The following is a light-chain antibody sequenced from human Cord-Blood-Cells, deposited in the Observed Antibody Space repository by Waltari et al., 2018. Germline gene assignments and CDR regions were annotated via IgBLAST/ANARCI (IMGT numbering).Light chain of an antibody. CDR1: QDISNY. V-gene: IGKV1-33*01. Sequence: DIQMPQPPYSLSVSVGDRVTIPCQASQDISNYLNWYQQKPGKAPKLLIYDASNLETGVPSRFSGSGSGTDFTFTISSLQPEDIATYYCQQYDNLPLTFGGGTKVEIK. J-gene: IGKJ4*01. CDR2: DAS. CDR3: QQYDNLPLT.